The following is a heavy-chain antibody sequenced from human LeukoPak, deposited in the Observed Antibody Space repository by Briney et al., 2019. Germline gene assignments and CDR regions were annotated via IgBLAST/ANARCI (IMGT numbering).Heavy chain of an antibody. CDR3: ARSMVRGVRGDWFDP. CDR2: IIPEFEET. D-gene: IGHD3-10*01. CDR1: GGIFSKWS. Sequence: SVKVSCKAIGGIFSKWSISWVRQAPGQGLEWVGTIIPEFEETHYAQKLQGRVTISADDSATAAYMELSSLRSEDTAVYYCARSMVRGVRGDWFDPWGQGTLVAVSS. V-gene: IGHV1-69*13. J-gene: IGHJ5*02.